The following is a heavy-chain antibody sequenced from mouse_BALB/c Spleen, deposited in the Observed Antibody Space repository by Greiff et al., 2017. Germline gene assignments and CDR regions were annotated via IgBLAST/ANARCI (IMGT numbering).Heavy chain of an antibody. CDR1: GDSITSGY. J-gene: IGHJ3*01. D-gene: IGHD1-1*01. V-gene: IGHV3-8*02. Sequence: EVQLQQSGPSLVKPSQTLSLTCSVTGDSITSGYWNWIRKFPGNKLEYMGYISYSGSTYYNPSLKSRISITRDTSKNQYYLQLNSVTTEDTATYYCARDYYGSSWGFAYWGQGTLVTVSA. CDR3: ARDYYGSSWGFAY. CDR2: ISYSGST.